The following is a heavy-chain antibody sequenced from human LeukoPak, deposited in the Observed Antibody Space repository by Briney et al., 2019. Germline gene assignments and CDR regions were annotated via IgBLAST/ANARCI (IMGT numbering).Heavy chain of an antibody. Sequence: SVRVSCKASLGTFSTYAISWVRQAPGQRVGGRGGMIPIFGTANYAQKFQGRVTITADESTSTAYMELSSLRAEDTAVYYCARRVKAVRGVHDAFDIWGQGTMVTVSS. D-gene: IGHD3-10*01. V-gene: IGHV1-69*13. J-gene: IGHJ3*02. CDR3: ARRVKAVRGVHDAFDI. CDR1: LGTFSTYA. CDR2: MIPIFGTA.